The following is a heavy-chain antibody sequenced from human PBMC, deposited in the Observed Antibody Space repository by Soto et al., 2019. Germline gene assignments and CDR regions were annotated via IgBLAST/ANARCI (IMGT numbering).Heavy chain of an antibody. D-gene: IGHD3-9*01. Sequence: PGGSLRLSCAASGFTFSSYSMNWVRQAPGKGLEWVSYISISSSTIYYADSVKGRFTISRDNAKNTLYLQMNSLRAEDTAVYYCVKSFDYDILTGYTSYFDYWGQGTLVTVSS. CDR1: GFTFSSYS. CDR3: VKSFDYDILTGYTSYFDY. CDR2: ISISSSTI. V-gene: IGHV3-48*04. J-gene: IGHJ4*02.